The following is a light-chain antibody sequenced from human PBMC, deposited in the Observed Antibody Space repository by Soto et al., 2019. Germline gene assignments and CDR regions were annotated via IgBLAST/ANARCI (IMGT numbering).Light chain of an antibody. Sequence: QSVLTQPPSASGSPGQSVTISCTGTSSDVGGYNYVSWYQQHPGKAPKLMIYDVTKRPSGVPDRFSGSKSGSTASLTVSGLQAEDEADYYCQSYDSSFVVFGGGTKVTVL. CDR2: DVT. J-gene: IGLJ2*01. CDR3: QSYDSSFVV. V-gene: IGLV2-8*01. CDR1: SSDVGGYNY.